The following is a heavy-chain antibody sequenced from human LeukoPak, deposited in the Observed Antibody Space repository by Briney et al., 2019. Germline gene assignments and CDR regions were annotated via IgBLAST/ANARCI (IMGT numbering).Heavy chain of an antibody. CDR2: IRYDGSNK. Sequence: GGSLRLSCAASGFTFSSYGMHWVRQAPGKGLEWVAFIRYDGSNKYYADSVKGRFTISRDNARNSLSLQMNSLRAEDTAVYYCARDPYDTLAYGAFDIWGQGTVVTVSS. D-gene: IGHD3-22*01. J-gene: IGHJ3*02. CDR3: ARDPYDTLAYGAFDI. CDR1: GFTFSSYG. V-gene: IGHV3-30*02.